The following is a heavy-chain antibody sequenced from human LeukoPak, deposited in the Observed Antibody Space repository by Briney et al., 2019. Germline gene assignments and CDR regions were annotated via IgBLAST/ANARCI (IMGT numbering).Heavy chain of an antibody. CDR1: GFTFSNAW. CDR2: IKSKTDDGTT. CDR3: TAGNMITFGDFDL. D-gene: IGHD3-16*01. Sequence: PGGSLRLSCAASGFTFSNAWMRWVRQAPGKGRECVGRIKSKTDDGTTDYAAPGKGRFTISRNESKNTTYLQMNSLKTEGTPVYYCTAGNMITFGDFDLGGGRTLDSLFS. V-gene: IGHV3-15*01. J-gene: IGHJ4*02.